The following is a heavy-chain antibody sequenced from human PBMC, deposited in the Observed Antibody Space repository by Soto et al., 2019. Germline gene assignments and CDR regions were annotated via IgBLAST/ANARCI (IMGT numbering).Heavy chain of an antibody. J-gene: IGHJ5*02. Sequence: SETLSLTCTVSGAPISFFYWSWIRQPPGKGLEWIGHISYSGDTNYNPSLKSRVTISINRTENQFSLKLNSVTAADTAVYYCARRRDGYTGVWFDPWGQGTLVTVSS. D-gene: IGHD5-12*01. CDR1: GAPISFFY. CDR3: ARRRDGYTGVWFDP. V-gene: IGHV4-59*01. CDR2: ISYSGDT.